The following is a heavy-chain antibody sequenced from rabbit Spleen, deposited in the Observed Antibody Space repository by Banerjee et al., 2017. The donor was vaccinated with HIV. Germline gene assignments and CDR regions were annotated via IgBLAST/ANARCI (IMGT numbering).Heavy chain of an antibody. CDR1: GSDISGYS. Sequence: QSLEESGGALVTPGGTLTLTCTASGSDISGYSMCWVRQAPGKGLEWIACLGGTYGNTYYASWAKGRFTISKTSSTTVTLQMTSLTAADTATYFCARGVGSRGWGCDLWGQGTLVTVS. CDR2: LGGTYGNT. CDR3: ARGVGSRGWGCDL. J-gene: IGHJ4*01. V-gene: IGHV1S40*01. D-gene: IGHD4-1*01.